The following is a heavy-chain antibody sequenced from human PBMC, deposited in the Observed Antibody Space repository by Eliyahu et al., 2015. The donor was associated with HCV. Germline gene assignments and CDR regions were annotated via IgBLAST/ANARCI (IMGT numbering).Heavy chain of an antibody. D-gene: IGHD3-10*01. CDR2: FWVGGRNK. Sequence: QVQLVESGGGVVQPGRSLRLSCAASGFTFSSYGMHWVRQAPGKGLEWVGGFWVGGRNKYYADSVKGRFTISRDNSKNTLYLQMNSLRAEDTAVYYCAREFHYGSGSFRTARWMGTNWGQGTLVTVSS. CDR1: GFTFSSYG. V-gene: IGHV3-33*01. J-gene: IGHJ4*02. CDR3: AREFHYGSGSFRTARWMGTN.